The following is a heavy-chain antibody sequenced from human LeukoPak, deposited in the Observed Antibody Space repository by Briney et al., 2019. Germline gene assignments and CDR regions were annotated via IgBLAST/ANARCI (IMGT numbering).Heavy chain of an antibody. V-gene: IGHV4-34*01. D-gene: IGHD3-10*01. CDR1: GGSFSGYY. J-gene: IGHJ4*02. CDR2: INHSGST. CDR3: ARGRFFGEWDY. Sequence: PSETLSLTCAVYGGSFSGYYWSWIRQPPGKGLEWIGEINHSGSTNYNPSLKSRVTISVDTSKNQFSLKLSSVTAADTAVYYCARGRFFGEWDYWGQGTLVTVSS.